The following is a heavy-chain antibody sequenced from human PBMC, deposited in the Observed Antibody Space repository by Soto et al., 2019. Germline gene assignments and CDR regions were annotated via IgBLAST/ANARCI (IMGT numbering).Heavy chain of an antibody. J-gene: IGHJ4*02. CDR3: AGGNYYFGY. CDR2: ILYDGSNK. Sequence: QVQLVESGGDVVQPGRSLRLSCAASGFTFSNYGMHWARQAPGKGLEWVAAILYDGSNKYYADSVKGRFTISRDNSKNTLYLQMNSLRAEDMAVYYCAGGNYYFGYCGQGTLVTVSS. V-gene: IGHV3-33*01. D-gene: IGHD1-26*01. CDR1: GFTFSNYG.